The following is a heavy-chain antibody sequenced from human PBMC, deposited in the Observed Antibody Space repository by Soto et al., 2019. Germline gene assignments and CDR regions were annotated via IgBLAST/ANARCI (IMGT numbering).Heavy chain of an antibody. CDR2: IIPIFGTA. D-gene: IGHD6-19*01. CDR1: RVAFSKFI. V-gene: IGHV1-69*01. CDR3: AKVRYSSPMGYYYGMDV. J-gene: IGHJ6*02. Sequence: QAQLEQSGGEVKKPGSSVKVSCKASRVAFSKFIVTWVRQAPGLGLEWVGGIIPIFGTANYAQKFQGRLTITADESTSTSYMEVNNLRSEDTAVYYCAKVRYSSPMGYYYGMDVWGQGTTVTVSS.